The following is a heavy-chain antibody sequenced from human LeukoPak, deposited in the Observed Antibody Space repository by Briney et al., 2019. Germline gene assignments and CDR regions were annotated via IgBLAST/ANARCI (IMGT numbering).Heavy chain of an antibody. V-gene: IGHV4-59*01. Sequence: PSETLSLTCTVSGGSISSYYWSWIRQPPGKGLEWIGYIYYSGNTNYNPSLKSRVTISVDTSKNQFSLKLSSVTAADTAVYYCARVLVSGSYYGFLAFDIWGQGTMVTVSS. D-gene: IGHD1-26*01. J-gene: IGHJ3*02. CDR1: GGSISSYY. CDR2: IYYSGNT. CDR3: ARVLVSGSYYGFLAFDI.